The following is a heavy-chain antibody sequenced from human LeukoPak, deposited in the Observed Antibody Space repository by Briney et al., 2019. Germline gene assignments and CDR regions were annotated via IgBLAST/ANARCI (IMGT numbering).Heavy chain of an antibody. V-gene: IGHV4-61*02. CDR3: ARDSPPAYCSGGSCYFDY. CDR2: IYTSGST. Sequence: SETLSLTCAVSGGSISSSSYYWSWIRQPAGKGLEWIGRIYTSGSTDYNPSLKSRVTISRDTSKNEFSLILSSVTAADTAVYYCARDSPPAYCSGGSCYFDYWGQGTLVTVSS. CDR1: GGSISSSSYY. J-gene: IGHJ4*02. D-gene: IGHD2-15*01.